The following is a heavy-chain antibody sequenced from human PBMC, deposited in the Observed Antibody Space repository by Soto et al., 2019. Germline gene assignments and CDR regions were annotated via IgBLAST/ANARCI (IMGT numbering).Heavy chain of an antibody. CDR2: VYSSGTT. Sequence: PSQTMCLPWSVLWGSINRFWGRRIRQPAGKGLEWIGRVYSSGTTDYNPSLNGRATLSVETPKNHFSLKLSSVTAGDTAVYYCARISMLRVGVWRSYRQHYFDHWGQGTLVTVSS. J-gene: IGHJ4*02. CDR3: ARISMLRVGVWRSYRQHYFDH. CDR1: WGSINRFW. D-gene: IGHD3-16*02. V-gene: IGHV4-4*07.